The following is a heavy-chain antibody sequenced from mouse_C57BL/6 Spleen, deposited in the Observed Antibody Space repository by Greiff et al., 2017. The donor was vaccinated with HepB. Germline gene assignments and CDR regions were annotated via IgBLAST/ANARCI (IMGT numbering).Heavy chain of an antibody. CDR1: GYSITSGYY. CDR2: ISYDGSN. D-gene: IGHD1-1*01. CDR3: ARDQDYGSPWFAY. J-gene: IGHJ3*01. V-gene: IGHV3-6*01. Sequence: VQLKESGPGLVKPSQSLSLTCSVTGYSITSGYYWNWIRQFPGNKLEWMGYISYDGSNNYNPSLKNRISITRDTSKNQFFLKLNSVTTEDTATYYCARDQDYGSPWFAYWGQGTLVTVSA.